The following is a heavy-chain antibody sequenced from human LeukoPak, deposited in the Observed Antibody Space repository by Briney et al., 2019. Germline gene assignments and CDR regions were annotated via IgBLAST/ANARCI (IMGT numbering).Heavy chain of an antibody. D-gene: IGHD5-24*01. CDR3: ARVGGYNYDYFDY. V-gene: IGHV3-7*01. J-gene: IGHJ4*02. Sequence: GGSLRLSCAASGFTFSSYWMSWVRRAPGKGLEWVANIKQDGSEKYYVDSVKGRFTISRDNAKNSLYLQMNSLRAEDTAVYYCARVGGYNYDYFDYWGQGTLVTVSS. CDR2: IKQDGSEK. CDR1: GFTFSSYW.